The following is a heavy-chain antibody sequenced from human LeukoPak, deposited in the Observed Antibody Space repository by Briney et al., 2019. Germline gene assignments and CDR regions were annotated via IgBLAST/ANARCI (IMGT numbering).Heavy chain of an antibody. Sequence: PGRSLRLSCAASGFTFDDYAMHWVRQAPGKGLEWVSGISWNSGSIGYADSVKGRFTISRDNAKNSLYLQMNSLRAEDTALYYCAKDIRAVAGHFDYWGQGTLVAVSS. J-gene: IGHJ4*02. D-gene: IGHD6-19*01. CDR2: ISWNSGSI. CDR3: AKDIRAVAGHFDY. V-gene: IGHV3-9*01. CDR1: GFTFDDYA.